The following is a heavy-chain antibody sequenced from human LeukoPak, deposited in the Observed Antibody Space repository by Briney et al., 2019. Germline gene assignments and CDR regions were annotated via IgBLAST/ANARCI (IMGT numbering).Heavy chain of an antibody. J-gene: IGHJ4*02. CDR2: IWHDGRSI. Sequence: GKSLRLSCVASGFSFSTHGMHWVRQAPGKGLEGVAVIWHDGRSIYNEDSVKGRFTISRDTSENTVYLQMNSLRAEDTAVYYCAKGFSTLWVNYFDDWGQGTPVTVSS. CDR3: AKGFSTLWVNYFDD. V-gene: IGHV3-33*06. CDR1: GFSFSTHG. D-gene: IGHD2-21*01.